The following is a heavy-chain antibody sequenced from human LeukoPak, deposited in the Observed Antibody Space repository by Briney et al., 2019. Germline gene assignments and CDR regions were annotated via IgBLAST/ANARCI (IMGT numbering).Heavy chain of an antibody. CDR1: GGSISSYY. D-gene: IGHD3-10*01. Sequence: SETLSLTCTVSGGSISSYYWSWIRQPPGKGLEWIGYIYYSGSTYYNPSLKSRVTISVDTSKNQFSLKLSSVTAADTAVYYCARGGTMVRGSFDYWGQGTLVTVSS. V-gene: IGHV4-30-4*08. CDR3: ARGGTMVRGSFDY. CDR2: IYYSGST. J-gene: IGHJ4*02.